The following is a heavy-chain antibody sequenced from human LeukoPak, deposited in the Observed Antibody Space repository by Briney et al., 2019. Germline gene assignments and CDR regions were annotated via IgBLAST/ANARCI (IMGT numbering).Heavy chain of an antibody. Sequence: AGGSLRLSCAASGFTFSSYWMSWVRQAPGKGLEWVSSISSSSSYIYYADSVKGRFTISRDNAKNSLYLQMNSLRAEDTAVYYCARGVVTVGEAFDYWGQGTLVTVSS. CDR3: ARGVVTVGEAFDY. CDR1: GFTFSSYW. V-gene: IGHV3-21*01. J-gene: IGHJ4*02. CDR2: ISSSSSYI. D-gene: IGHD4-23*01.